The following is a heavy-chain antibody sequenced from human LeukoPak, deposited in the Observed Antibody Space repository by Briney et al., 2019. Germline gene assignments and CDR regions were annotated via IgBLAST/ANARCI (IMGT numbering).Heavy chain of an antibody. CDR2: LCTSGSP. V-gene: IGHV4-61*02. Sequence: PSETLSLTCTVSGGSISIGTYHCNWVRQPAGKGLEWIGRLCTSGSPHYNPSLKSRVTISVDTSKNQFSLNLNSVTATDTAVYSCARGGEQLALTYFDYWGQGTLVTVSS. J-gene: IGHJ4*02. CDR1: GGSISIGTYH. D-gene: IGHD6-6*01. CDR3: ARGGEQLALTYFDY.